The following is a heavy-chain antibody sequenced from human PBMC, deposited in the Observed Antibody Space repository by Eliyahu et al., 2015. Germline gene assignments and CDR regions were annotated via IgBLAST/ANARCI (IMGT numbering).Heavy chain of an antibody. CDR2: IYYSGST. Sequence: QLQLQESGPGLVKPSETLSLTCTVSGGXIXSSSYYWGWIRQPPVKGLEWIGSIYYSGSTYYNPSLKSRVTISVDTSKNQFSLKLSSVTAADTAVYYCARTYSGYVLGLDYWGQGTLVTVSS. D-gene: IGHD5-12*01. CDR3: ARTYSGYVLGLDY. CDR1: GGXIXSSSYY. J-gene: IGHJ4*02. V-gene: IGHV4-39*01.